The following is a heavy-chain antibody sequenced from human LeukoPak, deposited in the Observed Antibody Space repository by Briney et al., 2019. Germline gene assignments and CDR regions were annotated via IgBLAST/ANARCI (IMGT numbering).Heavy chain of an antibody. Sequence: YDGSNKYYADSVKGRFTISRDNSKNTLYLQMNSLRAEDTAVYYCAKAILTYSSSWFFDYWGQGTLVTVSS. J-gene: IGHJ4*02. CDR2: YDGSNK. CDR3: AKAILTYSSSWFFDY. D-gene: IGHD6-13*01. V-gene: IGHV3-30*02.